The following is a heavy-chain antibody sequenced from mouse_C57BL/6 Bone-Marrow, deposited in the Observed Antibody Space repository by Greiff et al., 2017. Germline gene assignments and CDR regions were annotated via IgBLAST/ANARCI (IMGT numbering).Heavy chain of an antibody. CDR1: GYTFTNYW. CDR2: IYPGGGYT. D-gene: IGHD3-3*01. V-gene: IGHV1-63*01. CDR3: ARSRDDAMDY. Sequence: QVQLQQSGAELVRPGTSVKMSCKASGYTFTNYWIGWAKQRPGHGLEWIGDIYPGGGYTNYNEKFKGKATLTADKSSSTAYMQFSSPTSEDSAIYYCARSRDDAMDYWGQGTSVTVSS. J-gene: IGHJ4*01.